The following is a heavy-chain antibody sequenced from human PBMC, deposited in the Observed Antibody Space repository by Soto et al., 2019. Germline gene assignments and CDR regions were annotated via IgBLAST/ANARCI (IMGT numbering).Heavy chain of an antibody. CDR2: GYYSGNT. CDR3: ARDLWVEPELYYYGMDV. D-gene: IGHD1-1*01. V-gene: IGHV4-39*02. Sequence: SETLSLTCSVSGGFISSGSYYWGWIRQPPGKGLEWIGSGYYSGNTYYNASLRSRVTISVDTSKRQFSLKLSSVTAADTAVYYCARDLWVEPELYYYGMDVWGQGTTVTVSS. J-gene: IGHJ6*02. CDR1: GGFISSGSYY.